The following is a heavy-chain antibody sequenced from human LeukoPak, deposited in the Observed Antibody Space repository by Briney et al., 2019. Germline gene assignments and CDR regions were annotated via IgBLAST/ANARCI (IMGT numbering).Heavy chain of an antibody. Sequence: GRSLRLSCAASGFTFSSYGMHWVRQAPGKGLEWVAVIWYDGSNKYYADSVKGRFTISRDNSKNTLYLQMNSLRAEDTAVYYCARDLGVRGVTQGAFDIWGQGTMVTVSS. D-gene: IGHD3-10*01. V-gene: IGHV3-33*01. CDR2: IWYDGSNK. CDR3: ARDLGVRGVTQGAFDI. CDR1: GFTFSSYG. J-gene: IGHJ3*02.